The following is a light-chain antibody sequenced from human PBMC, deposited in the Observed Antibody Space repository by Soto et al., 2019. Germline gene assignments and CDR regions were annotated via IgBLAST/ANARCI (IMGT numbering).Light chain of an antibody. V-gene: IGKV1-39*01. CDR1: QGIRTY. Sequence: DIQMTQSPSSLSASVGDRVTITCRASQGIRTYLNWYQQERGKAPKLVIYGASSLQSGVPSRFSGSGSGTDFTLTISSLQPEEFATYYCQHSYSNPRTFGQGTKVEVK. J-gene: IGKJ1*01. CDR2: GAS. CDR3: QHSYSNPRT.